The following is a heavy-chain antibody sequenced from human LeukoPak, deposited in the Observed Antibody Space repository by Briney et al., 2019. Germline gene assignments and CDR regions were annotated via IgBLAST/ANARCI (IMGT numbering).Heavy chain of an antibody. J-gene: IGHJ4*02. V-gene: IGHV1-69*01. D-gene: IGHD3-22*01. CDR3: ARSSRYYDSSGLQAYYFDY. CDR2: IIPIFGTA. CDR1: GGTFSSYA. Sequence: ASVKVSCKASGGTFSSYAISWVRQAPGQGLEWMGGIIPIFGTANYAQKFQGRVTITADESTSTAHMELSSLRSEDTAVYYCARSSRYYDSSGLQAYYFDYWGQGTLVTVSS.